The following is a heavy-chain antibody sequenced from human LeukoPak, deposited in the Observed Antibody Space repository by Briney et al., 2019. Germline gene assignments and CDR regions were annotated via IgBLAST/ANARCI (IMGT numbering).Heavy chain of an antibody. V-gene: IGHV1-18*01. CDR1: GYTFTTYG. Sequence: GASVKISCKASGYTFTTYGISWVGQAPGQGLEWMGWSSPYNGNTNYAQKLRGRVTMTADTSTSTAYMDLRSLRSDDTAVYYCARAGIGLLSPSDIWGQGTLVTVSS. D-gene: IGHD2-21*01. CDR3: ARAGIGLLSPSDI. CDR2: SSPYNGNT. J-gene: IGHJ3*02.